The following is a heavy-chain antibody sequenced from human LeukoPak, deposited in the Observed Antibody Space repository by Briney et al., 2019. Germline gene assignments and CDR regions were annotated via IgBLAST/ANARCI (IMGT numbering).Heavy chain of an antibody. V-gene: IGHV4-34*01. CDR1: GGLFIGYY. D-gene: IGHD3-9*01. CDR2: INHSGTI. J-gene: IGHJ6*03. Sequence: PSGTVPLTCVVHGGLFIGYYWTEIRPPRGKGLEVIGVINHSGTIKNSSSLWRRVAGSVDKFKNQCSLKLNSVTDADTALYFCSRGLITIYRIYMDVWGEGTTLTVSS. CDR3: SRGLITIYRIYMDV.